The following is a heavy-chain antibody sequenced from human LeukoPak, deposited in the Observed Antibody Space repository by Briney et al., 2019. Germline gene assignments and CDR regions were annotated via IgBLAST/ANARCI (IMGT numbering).Heavy chain of an antibody. J-gene: IGHJ4*02. D-gene: IGHD3-10*01. V-gene: IGHV5-51*01. Sequence: GESLKISCKGSGYSFTFYWIAWVRQMSGKSLEWMGIIYPGDSDTRYSPSFQGQVSISADKSINTAYLQWSSLEASDTAIYYCARQDGSGIYYFDNWGQGTLVTVSS. CDR1: GYSFTFYW. CDR3: ARQDGSGIYYFDN. CDR2: IYPGDSDT.